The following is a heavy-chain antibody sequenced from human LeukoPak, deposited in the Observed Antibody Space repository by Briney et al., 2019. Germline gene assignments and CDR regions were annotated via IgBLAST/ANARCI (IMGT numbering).Heavy chain of an antibody. CDR1: GGTFSSYA. J-gene: IGHJ4*02. Sequence: ASVKVSCKASGGTFSSYAISWVRQAPGQGLEWMGRIIPILGIANYAQKFQGRVTITADKSTSTAYMELSSLRSEDTAVYYCATDSITIFGVPQHPGWGQGTLVTVSS. V-gene: IGHV1-69*04. D-gene: IGHD3-3*01. CDR3: ATDSITIFGVPQHPG. CDR2: IIPILGIA.